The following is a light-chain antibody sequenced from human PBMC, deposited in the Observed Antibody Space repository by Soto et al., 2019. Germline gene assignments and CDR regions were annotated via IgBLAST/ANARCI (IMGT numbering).Light chain of an antibody. J-gene: IGKJ5*01. CDR2: GAS. V-gene: IGKV3-15*01. CDR1: QGISTN. Sequence: IVMTQSPATLSVSPCDGATLSCRASQGISTNLAWYQQKPGQSPRLLIYGASTRAAGIPARFRGSRSGTEFTLTISSLLSEDFAVYYCQQYDNWPPITFGRGTRLEIK. CDR3: QQYDNWPPIT.